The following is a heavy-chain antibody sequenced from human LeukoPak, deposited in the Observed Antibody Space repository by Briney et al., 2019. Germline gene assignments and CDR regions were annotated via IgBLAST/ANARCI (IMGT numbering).Heavy chain of an antibody. Sequence: GASVKVSCKASGYSFTGYYMHWVRQAPGQGLEWMGWINPNSGGTNYAQKFQGRVTMTRDTSISTAYMELSRLRSDDTAVYYCARDYGDYDTAYYMDVWGKGTTVTISS. J-gene: IGHJ6*03. CDR3: ARDYGDYDTAYYMDV. D-gene: IGHD4-17*01. CDR1: GYSFTGYY. CDR2: INPNSGGT. V-gene: IGHV1-2*02.